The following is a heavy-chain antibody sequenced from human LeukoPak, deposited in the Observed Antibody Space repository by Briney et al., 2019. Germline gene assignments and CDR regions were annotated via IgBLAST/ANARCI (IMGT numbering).Heavy chain of an antibody. CDR3: ARAARATNWFDP. Sequence: SETLSLTCAVYGGSFSGYYWSWIRQPPGKGLEWIGYIYYSGSTNYNPSLKSRVTISVDTSKNQFSLKLSSVTAADTAVYYCARAARATNWFDPWGQGTLVTVSS. CDR1: GGSFSGYY. D-gene: IGHD6-25*01. CDR2: IYYSGST. V-gene: IGHV4-59*01. J-gene: IGHJ5*02.